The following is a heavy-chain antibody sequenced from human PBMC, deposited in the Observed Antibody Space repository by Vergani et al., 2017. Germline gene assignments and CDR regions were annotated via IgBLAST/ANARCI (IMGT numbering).Heavy chain of an antibody. CDR1: GFTFSSYG. J-gene: IGHJ6*03. CDR3: GIAAAGTYYYYYMDV. Sequence: QVQLVESGGGVVQPGRSLRLSCAASGFTFSSYGMHWVRQAPGKGLEWVAVISYDGSNKYYADSVKGRFTISRDNSKSTLYLQMNSLRAEDTAVYYCGIAAAGTYYYYYMDVWGKGTTVTVSS. V-gene: IGHV3-30*03. CDR2: ISYDGSNK. D-gene: IGHD6-13*01.